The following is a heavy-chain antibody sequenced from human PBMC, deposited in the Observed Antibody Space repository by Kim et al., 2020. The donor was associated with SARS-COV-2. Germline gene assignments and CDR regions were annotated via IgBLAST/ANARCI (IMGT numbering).Heavy chain of an antibody. Sequence: SETLSLTCTVSGGSISSYYWSWIRQPPGKGLEWIGYIYYSGSTNYNPSLKSRVTISVDTSKNQFSLTLSSVTAADTAVYYCARRGQITIFGVVPSRHAFDIWGQGTMVTVSS. D-gene: IGHD3-3*01. CDR3: ARRGQITIFGVVPSRHAFDI. CDR2: IYYSGST. CDR1: GGSISSYY. J-gene: IGHJ3*02. V-gene: IGHV4-59*01.